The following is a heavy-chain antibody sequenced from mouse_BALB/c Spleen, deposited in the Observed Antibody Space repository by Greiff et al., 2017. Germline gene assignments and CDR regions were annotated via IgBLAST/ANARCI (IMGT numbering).Heavy chain of an antibody. Sequence: EVKLMESGGGLVQPGGSRKLSCAASGFTFSSFGMHWVRQAPEKGLEWVAYISSGSSTIYYADTVKGRFTISRDNPKNTLFLQMTSLRSEDTAMYYCARSAYGNYVYYYAMDYWGQGTSVTVSS. CDR1: GFTFSSFG. V-gene: IGHV5-17*02. CDR3: ARSAYGNYVYYYAMDY. D-gene: IGHD2-10*02. J-gene: IGHJ4*01. CDR2: ISSGSSTI.